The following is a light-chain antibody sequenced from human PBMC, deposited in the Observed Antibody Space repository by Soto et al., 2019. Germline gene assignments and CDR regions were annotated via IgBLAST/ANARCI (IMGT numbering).Light chain of an antibody. V-gene: IGLV2-23*01. CDR2: EGS. CDR3: SSYAGAVV. CDR1: SRDVGTYNL. J-gene: IGLJ2*01. Sequence: QSALTQPASVSGSPGQSITISCTGTSRDVGTYNLVSWYQHHPGKAPKLMIYEGSNRPSGVSHRFSGSQSGNTASLTISGLQAEDEADYYCSSYAGAVVFGGGTKLTVL.